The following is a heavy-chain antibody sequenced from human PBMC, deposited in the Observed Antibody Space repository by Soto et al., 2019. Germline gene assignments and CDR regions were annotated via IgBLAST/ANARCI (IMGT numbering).Heavy chain of an antibody. Sequence: QVQLVQSGAEVKKPGASVKVSCKASGYTFTSYGITWVRQAPGQGLEWLGWINGYNGNTNYAQKLQGRVTMTTDTSTSTAYMELRSLRSDDTAVYYCARMGDVPYYYYGMTSGAKGPRSPSP. CDR3: ARMGDVPYYYYGMTS. CDR1: GYTFTSYG. CDR2: INGYNGNT. J-gene: IGHJ6*02. V-gene: IGHV1-18*01. D-gene: IGHD3-16*01.